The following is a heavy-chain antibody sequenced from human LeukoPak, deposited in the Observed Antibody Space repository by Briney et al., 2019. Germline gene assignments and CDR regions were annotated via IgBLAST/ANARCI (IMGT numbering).Heavy chain of an antibody. CDR3: ARGSYDGFDY. J-gene: IGHJ4*02. V-gene: IGHV4-31*11. D-gene: IGHD5-12*01. CDR2: IYYSGST. Sequence: SETLSLTCAVYGGSISGYYWSWIRQHPGKGLEWIGYIYYSGSTYYNPSLKSRVTISVDTSKNQFSLKLSSVTAADTAVYYCARGSYDGFDYWGQGTLVTVSS. CDR1: GGSISGYY.